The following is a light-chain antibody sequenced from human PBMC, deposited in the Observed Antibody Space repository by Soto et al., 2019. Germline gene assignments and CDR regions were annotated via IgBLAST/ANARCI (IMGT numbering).Light chain of an antibody. V-gene: IGLV3-1*01. J-gene: IGLJ1*01. Sequence: SYELTQPPSVSVSPGQTASITCSGAKLGGRFVCWYQQKPGQSPVLVMYEDTKRPSGIPERFSGSNSGNTAILTISGTLAMDEADYYCQAWDSSTAVFGTGTKLTVL. CDR2: EDT. CDR3: QAWDSSTAV. CDR1: KLGGRF.